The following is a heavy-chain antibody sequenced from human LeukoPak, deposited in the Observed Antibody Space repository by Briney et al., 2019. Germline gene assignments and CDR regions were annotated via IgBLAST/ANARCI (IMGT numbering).Heavy chain of an antibody. D-gene: IGHD1-26*01. V-gene: IGHV3-21*01. CDR3: ATGQNGVGANLFDP. Sequence: GGSLRLSCAASGFTFSTYSMNWVPRAPGRGVEWVSSINSSSSDKYYADSVKGRSTIPRANAKTSLYLQMKSLRADDTAVYYCATGQNGVGANLFDPWGQGNLVTVSS. CDR2: INSSSSDK. J-gene: IGHJ5*02. CDR1: GFTFSTYS.